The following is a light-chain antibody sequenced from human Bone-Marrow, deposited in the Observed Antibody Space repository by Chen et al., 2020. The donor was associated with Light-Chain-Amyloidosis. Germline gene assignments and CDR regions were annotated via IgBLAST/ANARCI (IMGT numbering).Light chain of an antibody. CDR2: RDT. CDR1: ELPTND. V-gene: IGLV3-25*03. Sequence: YELTQPPSVSVSRGQTTRNTCSGDELPTNDAYWYQQKPGQAPVLVIHRDTERPSGISERFSGSSSGTTATVTISGVQAEDEADYHCQSADSSGTYEVIFGGGTKLTVL. CDR3: QSADSSGTYEVI. J-gene: IGLJ2*01.